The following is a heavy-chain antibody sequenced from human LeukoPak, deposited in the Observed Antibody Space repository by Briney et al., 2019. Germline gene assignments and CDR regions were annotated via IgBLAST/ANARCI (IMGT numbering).Heavy chain of an antibody. CDR2: IKSKTDGGTT. D-gene: IGHD6-13*01. V-gene: IGHV3-15*01. Sequence: GGSLRLSCAASGLTFSNAWMSWVRQAPGKGLEWVGRIKSKTDGGTTDYAAPVKGRFTISRDDSKNTLYLQMNSLKTEDTAVYYCTTYSSSWFSWFDPWGQGTLVTVSS. CDR3: TTYSSSWFSWFDP. CDR1: GLTFSNAW. J-gene: IGHJ5*02.